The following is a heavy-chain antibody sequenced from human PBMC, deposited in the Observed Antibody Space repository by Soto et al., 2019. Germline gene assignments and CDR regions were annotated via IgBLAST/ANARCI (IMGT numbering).Heavy chain of an antibody. V-gene: IGHV1-18*01. CDR1: GYTFSNYG. D-gene: IGHD4-17*01. CDR3: ASTVVYGAQADYMDV. J-gene: IGHJ6*03. CDR2: VSVKNGNT. Sequence: QVQLVQSGAEMKKPGASVKVSCKASGYTFSNYGFSWVRQAPGQGLEWMGWVSVKNGNTNYAQEFQGRVTMTTDTSTRTAYMKLRGLISDDTAVYYCASTVVYGAQADYMDVWGKGTTVTVSS.